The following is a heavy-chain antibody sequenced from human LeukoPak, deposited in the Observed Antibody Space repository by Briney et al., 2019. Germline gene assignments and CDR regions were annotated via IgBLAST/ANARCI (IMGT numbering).Heavy chain of an antibody. Sequence: GGSLRLSCAASGFIFSDYAMHWVRQAPGKGLAWVAVISYDGSNKYYVDSVKGRFTISRDNSKNTLYLQMNSLRAEDTAVYYCATRSPTVTLDYWGQGTLVTVSS. CDR2: ISYDGSNK. CDR1: GFIFSDYA. CDR3: ATRSPTVTLDY. V-gene: IGHV3-30-3*01. J-gene: IGHJ4*02. D-gene: IGHD4-17*01.